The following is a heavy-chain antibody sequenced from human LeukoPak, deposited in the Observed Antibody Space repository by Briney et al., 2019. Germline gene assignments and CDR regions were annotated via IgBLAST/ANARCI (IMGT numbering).Heavy chain of an antibody. CDR1: GFTFSSYG. D-gene: IGHD2-2*03. Sequence: GRSLRLSCAASGFTFSSYGMHWVRQAPGKGLEWVAVISYDGSNKYYADSVKGRFTISRDNSKNTLYLQMNSLRAEDTAVYYCAKGHGPGYCSSTSCPSGVVGYWGQGTLVTVSS. J-gene: IGHJ4*02. V-gene: IGHV3-30*18. CDR3: AKGHGPGYCSSTSCPSGVVGY. CDR2: ISYDGSNK.